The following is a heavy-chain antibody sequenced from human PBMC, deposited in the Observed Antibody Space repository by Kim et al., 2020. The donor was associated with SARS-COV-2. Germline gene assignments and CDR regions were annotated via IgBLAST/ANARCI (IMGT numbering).Heavy chain of an antibody. Sequence: GGSLRLSCVASGFTFSSSWMSWVRQAPGKGLEWVANIKQDGREKYYVDSVKGRFTISRDNAKNSLYLQMNSLRAEDTAVYYCARAVAMGRGVHLGDWGQGALVTVSA. D-gene: IGHD3-10*01. CDR3: ARAVAMGRGVHLGD. CDR1: GFTFSSSW. J-gene: IGHJ4*02. V-gene: IGHV3-7*01. CDR2: IKQDGREK.